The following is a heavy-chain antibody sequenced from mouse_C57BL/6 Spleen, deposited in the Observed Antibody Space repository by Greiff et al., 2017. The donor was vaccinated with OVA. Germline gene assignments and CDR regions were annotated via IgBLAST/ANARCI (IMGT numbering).Heavy chain of an antibody. CDR1: GFSFTSYG. Sequence: VQLQQSGPGLVQPSQSLSISCTVSGFSFTSYGVHWVRQSPGKGLEWLGEIWSGGSTDYNDAFISRLSISKDNSKCQVFFKMNSLQADDTAICYGARNSGFYFDYWGQGTTLTVSS. D-gene: IGHD3-2*02. V-gene: IGHV2-2*01. CDR3: ARNSGFYFDY. J-gene: IGHJ2*01. CDR2: IWSGGST.